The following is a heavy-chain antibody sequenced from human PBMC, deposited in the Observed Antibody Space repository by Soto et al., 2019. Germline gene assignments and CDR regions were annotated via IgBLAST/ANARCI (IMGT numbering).Heavy chain of an antibody. CDR3: ARTFDYYGMYA. CDR2: IYHAGSV. Sequence: PSETQSLTCAVSGYSIASGYYWAWIRQSPGKGLEWIGSIYHAGSVYYNPSLNSRVAVSLDTSKNHFSLKLTSVTAADTAVYYCARTFDYYGMYAWGQGATGTVSS. J-gene: IGHJ6*02. V-gene: IGHV4-38-2*01. CDR1: GYSIASGYY.